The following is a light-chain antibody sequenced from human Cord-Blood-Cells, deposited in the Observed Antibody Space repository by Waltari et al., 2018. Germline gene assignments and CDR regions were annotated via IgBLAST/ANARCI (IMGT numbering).Light chain of an antibody. Sequence: QSALTQPASVSGSPGQSITISCTGTSSDVGSYNLVSWYQQHPGKAPKLMIYEGSKRPSGFSNRFSGSKSGNTASLTISGLQAEDEADYYGCSYAGSSTVVFGGGTKLTVL. J-gene: IGLJ2*01. V-gene: IGLV2-23*01. CDR2: EGS. CDR3: CSYAGSSTVV. CDR1: SSDVGSYNL.